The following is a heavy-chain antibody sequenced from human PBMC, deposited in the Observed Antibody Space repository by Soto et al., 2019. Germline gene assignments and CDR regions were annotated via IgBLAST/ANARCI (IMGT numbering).Heavy chain of an antibody. CDR3: ARDDIWRDIVVVPAAPHYYYGMDV. Sequence: ASVKVSCKASGYTFTGYYMHWVRQAPGQGLEWMGIINPSGGSTSYAQKFQGRVTMTRDTSTSTVYMELSSLRSEDTAVYYCARDDIWRDIVVVPAAPHYYYGMDVGGQGTTVTVPS. CDR1: GYTFTGYY. V-gene: IGHV1-46*01. CDR2: INPSGGST. J-gene: IGHJ6*02. D-gene: IGHD2-2*01.